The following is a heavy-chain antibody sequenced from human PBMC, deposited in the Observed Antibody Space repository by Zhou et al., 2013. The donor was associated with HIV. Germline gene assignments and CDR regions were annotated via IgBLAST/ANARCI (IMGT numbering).Heavy chain of an antibody. Sequence: QLVQSGAEVKKPGASVKVSCKASPYTFTSFGIGWVRQAPGQGLEWMGWINPNSGKGYYAQRFQGRVTMSRNISTTTAHMELSSLTSEDTAVYYCGRRGSWGDRTTIIRGGVDVWGQGTTVSVSS. CDR3: GRRGSWGDRTTIIRGGVDV. V-gene: IGHV1-8*01. CDR1: PYTFTSFG. CDR2: INPNSGKG. D-gene: IGHD3-10*01. J-gene: IGHJ6*02.